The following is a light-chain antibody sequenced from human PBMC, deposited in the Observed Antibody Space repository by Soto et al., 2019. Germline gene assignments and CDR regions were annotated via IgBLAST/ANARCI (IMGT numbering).Light chain of an antibody. CDR2: DND. Sequence: QSVLTQPPSVSAAPGQKVTISCSGSSSNIGNNYVSWYQQLPGTAPKLLIYDNDKRPSGIPDRFSGSKSGTSATLGITGLQTGDEADYYCGTWDSSLRTPHCVFGTGTKVTVL. V-gene: IGLV1-51*01. CDR1: SSNIGNNY. J-gene: IGLJ1*01. CDR3: GTWDSSLRTPHCV.